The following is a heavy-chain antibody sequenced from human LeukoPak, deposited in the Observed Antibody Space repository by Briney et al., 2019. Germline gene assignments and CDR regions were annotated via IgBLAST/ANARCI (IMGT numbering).Heavy chain of an antibody. V-gene: IGHV3-23*01. D-gene: IGHD1-1*01. CDR1: GFTFSSYA. CDR2: IVGSGGST. Sequence: PGGSLRLSCAASGFTFSSYAMSWVRQAPGKGLEWVSGIVGSGGSTYYADSVKGRFTITRDNSKNTVYLQMNSLRAEDTAVYYCARDSETETGWYYYGMDVWGQGTTVTVSS. J-gene: IGHJ6*02. CDR3: ARDSETETGWYYYGMDV.